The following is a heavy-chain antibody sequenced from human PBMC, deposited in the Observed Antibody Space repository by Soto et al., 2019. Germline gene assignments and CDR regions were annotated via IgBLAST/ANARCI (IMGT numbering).Heavy chain of an antibody. CDR3: ARDHRGGTDAFDI. J-gene: IGHJ3*02. D-gene: IGHD2-15*01. Sequence: QVQQVQSGAEVKKPGASVKVSCKASGYTFTSFGISWVRQAPGQGLEWMGWISAYNGNTNYAENLQGRVTMITDTSTSTAYMELRSLRSDDTAVYYCARDHRGGTDAFDIWGQGTMVTVSS. CDR2: ISAYNGNT. CDR1: GYTFTSFG. V-gene: IGHV1-18*01.